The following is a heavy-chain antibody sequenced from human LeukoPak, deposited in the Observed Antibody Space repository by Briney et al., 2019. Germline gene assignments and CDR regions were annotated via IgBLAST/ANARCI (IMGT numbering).Heavy chain of an antibody. CDR3: ARVSTNSRVAGYDPQWYFDL. Sequence: GASVKVSCKASGYTFINYGFTWVRQAPGQGLEWMGWISAYNGNTNYLQKFQGRVTMTTDTSTNTAYMELRSLRSDDTAVYYCARVSTNSRVAGYDPQWYFDLWGRGTLVTVSS. J-gene: IGHJ2*01. CDR2: ISAYNGNT. D-gene: IGHD2/OR15-2a*01. CDR1: GYTFINYG. V-gene: IGHV1-18*01.